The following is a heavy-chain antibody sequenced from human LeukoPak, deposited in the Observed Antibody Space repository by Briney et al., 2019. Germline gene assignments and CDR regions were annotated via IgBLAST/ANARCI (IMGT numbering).Heavy chain of an antibody. V-gene: IGHV5-51*01. J-gene: IGHJ4*02. Sequence: GEALKISSKGSGYSFTSYWIGWVRQLPGKGLEGMGVIYSGDSDTSYSPSLQSQVAISADKSISTSSLQWSSVKAADTAVYYCARSGGRAVADGFDYWGQGTLVTVSS. CDR3: ARSGGRAVADGFDY. D-gene: IGHD6-19*01. CDR1: GYSFTSYW. CDR2: IYSGDSDT.